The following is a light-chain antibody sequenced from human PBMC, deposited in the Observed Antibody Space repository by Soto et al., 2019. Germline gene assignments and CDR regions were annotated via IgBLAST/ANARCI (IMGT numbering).Light chain of an antibody. CDR2: DVS. CDR3: CSYAGPYVL. V-gene: IGLV2-11*01. Sequence: QSALTQPRSVSGSPGQSVTVSCTGISSDVDGFNYVSWYQHHPGKAPKLIIYDVSQRPSGVPDRFSGSKSANSASLTISGLQAEDEADYYCCSYAGPYVLLGGGTKVTVL. CDR1: SSDVDGFNY. J-gene: IGLJ2*01.